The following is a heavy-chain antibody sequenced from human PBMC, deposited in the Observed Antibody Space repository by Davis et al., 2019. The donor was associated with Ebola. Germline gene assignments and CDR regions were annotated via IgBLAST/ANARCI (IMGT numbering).Heavy chain of an antibody. V-gene: IGHV3-74*03. Sequence: HTGGSLRLSCAASGFTFSSYWMHWVRQAPGKGLVWVSCINRDGSTTTYADSVKGRFTISRDNAKNTLYLQMNSLRAEDTAVYYCARAPYYGDYDYWGQGTLVTVSS. CDR1: GFTFSSYW. CDR2: INRDGSTT. D-gene: IGHD4-17*01. J-gene: IGHJ4*02. CDR3: ARAPYYGDYDY.